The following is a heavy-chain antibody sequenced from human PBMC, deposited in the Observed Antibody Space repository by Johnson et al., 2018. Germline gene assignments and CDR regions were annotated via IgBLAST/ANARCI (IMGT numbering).Heavy chain of an antibody. V-gene: IGHV3-30*18. D-gene: IGHD2-2*01. CDR1: GFTFISYG. CDR3: AKRAAAALLGYEYMDV. Sequence: VQLVESGGGVVEPGRSLRLSCAASGFTFISYGMHWVRQAPGKGLEWVALISSDGSKAYYADSVKGRFPISRDNSKNTLYLQLNSLRGEDTAVYYCAKRAAAALLGYEYMDVWGKGTTVTVSS. J-gene: IGHJ6*03. CDR2: ISSDGSKA.